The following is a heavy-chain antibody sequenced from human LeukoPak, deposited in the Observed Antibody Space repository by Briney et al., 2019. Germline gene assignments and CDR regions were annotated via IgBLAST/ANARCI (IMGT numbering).Heavy chain of an antibody. V-gene: IGHV3-30*02. CDR3: ARVRPIVAFDY. CDR2: IPYDGSNK. Sequence: QSGGSLRLSCAASGFTFNNYAMHWVRQAPGKGLEWVAFIPYDGSNKYYGDSVKGRFTISRDNAKNSLYLQMNSLRAEDTAVYYCARVRPIVAFDYWGQGTLVTVFS. CDR1: GFTFNNYA. J-gene: IGHJ4*02. D-gene: IGHD3-16*02.